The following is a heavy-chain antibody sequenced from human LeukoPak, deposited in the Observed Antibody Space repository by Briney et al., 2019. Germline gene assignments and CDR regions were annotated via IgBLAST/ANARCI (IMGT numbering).Heavy chain of an antibody. V-gene: IGHV1-2*02. J-gene: IGHJ4*02. D-gene: IGHD3-3*01. CDR3: ARAATIFGVVPNLDC. CDR2: INPNSGGT. Sequence: ASVKVSCKASGYTFTGYYMHWVRQAPGQGLEWMGWINPNSGGTNYAQKFQGRVTMTRDTSISTAYMELSRLRSDDTAVYYCARAATIFGVVPNLDCWGQGTLVTVSS. CDR1: GYTFTGYY.